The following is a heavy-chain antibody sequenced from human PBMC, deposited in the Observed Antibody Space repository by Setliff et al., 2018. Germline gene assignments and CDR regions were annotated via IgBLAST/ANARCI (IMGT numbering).Heavy chain of an antibody. CDR2: INPHGSEK. J-gene: IGHJ4*02. Sequence: PGGSLRLSCTASGLSYTNDWVSWVRQAPGKGLEWLASINPHGSEKYYADSVKGRFIISRDNAKNSLSLQMNSLRNEDTAVYYCFGAGTCSYWGQGTLVTVSS. CDR3: FGAGTCSY. V-gene: IGHV3-7*01. D-gene: IGHD3-10*01. CDR1: GLSYTNDW.